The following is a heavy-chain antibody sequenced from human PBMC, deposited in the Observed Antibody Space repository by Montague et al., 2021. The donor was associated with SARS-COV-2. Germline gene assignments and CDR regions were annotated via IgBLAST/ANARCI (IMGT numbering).Heavy chain of an antibody. D-gene: IGHD7-27*01. CDR3: ALGFDY. CDR1: GGSISSYY. V-gene: IGHV4-59*01. CDR2: IYYSGST. J-gene: IGHJ4*02. Sequence: SETLSLNCTVDGGSISSYYGSWIRQPPGKGLEWNGYIYYSGSTNYNPSLKRRVTITVDTSKNQFSLKLSSVTAAYTAVYYCALGFDYWGQGTPVTVSS.